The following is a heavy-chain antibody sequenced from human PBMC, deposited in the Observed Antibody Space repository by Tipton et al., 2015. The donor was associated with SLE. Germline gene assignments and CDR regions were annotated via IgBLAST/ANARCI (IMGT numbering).Heavy chain of an antibody. CDR3: ARGRFDCSSTSCYLNWFDP. V-gene: IGHV4-59*01. D-gene: IGHD2-2*01. CDR1: GGSISSYY. J-gene: IGHJ5*02. CDR2: IYYSGST. Sequence: LRLSCTVSGGSISSYYWSWIRQPPGKGLEWIGYIYYSGSTNYNPSLKSRVTISVDTSKNQFSLKLSSVTAADTAVYYCARGRFDCSSTSCYLNWFDPWGQGTLVTVSS.